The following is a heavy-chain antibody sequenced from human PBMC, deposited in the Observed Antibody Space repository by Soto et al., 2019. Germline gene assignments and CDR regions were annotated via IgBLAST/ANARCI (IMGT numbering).Heavy chain of an antibody. Sequence: SLILSFSTSAFTVSSNYMNWVRQAPGKGLECVSTIYSGGSTYYADSVKGRFTISRNNSKNMLYLQMNSLIAEDTAVYYCARDYCSSTSCYDNWFDLWGQVTLVTVSS. CDR2: IYSGGST. D-gene: IGHD2-2*01. CDR3: ARDYCSSTSCYDNWFDL. J-gene: IGHJ5*02. V-gene: IGHV3-66*01. CDR1: AFTVSSNY.